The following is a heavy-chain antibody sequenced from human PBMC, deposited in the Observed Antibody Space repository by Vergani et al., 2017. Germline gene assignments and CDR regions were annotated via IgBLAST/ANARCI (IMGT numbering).Heavy chain of an antibody. CDR1: GFTFSSYS. Sequence: EVQLVESGGGLVQPGGSLRLSCAASGFTFSSYSMNWVRQAPGKGLEWVSYISSSSSTIYYADSVKGLFTITRDNAKNSLYLQMNSLRAEDTAVYYCARDFHDSSGYSYDAFDIWGQGTMVTVSS. J-gene: IGHJ3*02. D-gene: IGHD3-22*01. CDR2: ISSSSSTI. CDR3: ARDFHDSSGYSYDAFDI. V-gene: IGHV3-48*04.